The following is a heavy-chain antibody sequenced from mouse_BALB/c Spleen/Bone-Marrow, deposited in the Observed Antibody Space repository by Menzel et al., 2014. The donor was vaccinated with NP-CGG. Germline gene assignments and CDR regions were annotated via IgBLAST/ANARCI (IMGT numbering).Heavy chain of an antibody. V-gene: IGHV3-8*02. CDR1: GDSIXSGY. J-gene: IGHJ2*01. Sequence: EVKVVESGPSLVKPSQTLSLTCSVTGDSIXSGYWNWIRKFPGNKLEYMGYISYSGSTYYNPSLKSRISITRDTSKNQYYLQLNSVTTEDTATYYCATYDGYCFDYWGQGTTLTVSS. CDR2: ISYSGST. CDR3: ATYDGYCFDY. D-gene: IGHD2-3*01.